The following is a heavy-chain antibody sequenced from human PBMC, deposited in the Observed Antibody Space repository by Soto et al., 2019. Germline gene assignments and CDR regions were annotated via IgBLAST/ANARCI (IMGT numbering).Heavy chain of an antibody. Sequence: QVQLHQSGPGLVKPSQTLSLICSVSGGSITSAGYYWSWIRQHPGKGLEWIGYIYYSGITYYNPSVKDRVTISVDTSKNQCSLKLSSVTAADTAVYYCARGGRRSPGMDVWGQGTTVTVSS. CDR3: ARGGRRSPGMDV. CDR1: GGSITSAGYY. CDR2: IYYSGIT. J-gene: IGHJ6*02. V-gene: IGHV4-31*03.